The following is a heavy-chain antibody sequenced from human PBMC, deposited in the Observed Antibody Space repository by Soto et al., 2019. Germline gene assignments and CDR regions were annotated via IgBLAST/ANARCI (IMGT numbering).Heavy chain of an antibody. CDR3: ARGRGGTYDAFDI. J-gene: IGHJ3*02. CDR1: DGSLTSYF. V-gene: IGHV4-59*01. Sequence: LSLTCSVSDGSLTSYFWSWIRQPPGKGLEWIGYIFYSGTTNYNPSLESRLTISIDTSRNRFALKLNSVTAADTAVYYCARGRGGTYDAFDIWGQGTMVPSPQ. D-gene: IGHD1-26*01. CDR2: IFYSGTT.